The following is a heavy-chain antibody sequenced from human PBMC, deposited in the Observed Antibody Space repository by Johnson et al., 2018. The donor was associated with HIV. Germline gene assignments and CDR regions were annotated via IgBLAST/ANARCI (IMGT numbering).Heavy chain of an antibody. J-gene: IGHJ3*01. CDR3: ARVGLSARGLGPLDL. V-gene: IGHV3-30*02. Sequence: QVQLVESGGGVVQPGRSRRLSCAASGFIFSSYGMHWVRQAPGKGLEWVAFIRYDGSNKYYADSVKGRFTISRDNSKNTLYLQMNSLRAEDTAIYYCARVGLSARGLGPLDLWGQGTMVTVSS. D-gene: IGHD3/OR15-3a*01. CDR1: GFIFSSYG. CDR2: IRYDGSNK.